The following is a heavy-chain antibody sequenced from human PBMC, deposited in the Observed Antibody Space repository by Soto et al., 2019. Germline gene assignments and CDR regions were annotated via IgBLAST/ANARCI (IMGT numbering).Heavy chain of an antibody. CDR2: INPNSGGT. J-gene: IGHJ4*02. CDR1: GYTFTGYY. CDR3: ARASQASYYFDY. Sequence: ASVKVSCKASGYTFTGYYIHWVRQAPGQGLKWMGWINPNSGGTNYAQYFQGRVTMTRDTSIRTAYMELSRLRSDDTAVYYCARASQASYYFDYWGQGTLVTVSS. D-gene: IGHD6-6*01. V-gene: IGHV1-2*02.